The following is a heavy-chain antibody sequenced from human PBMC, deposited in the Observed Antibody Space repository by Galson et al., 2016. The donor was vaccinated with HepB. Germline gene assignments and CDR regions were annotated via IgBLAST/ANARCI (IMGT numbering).Heavy chain of an antibody. J-gene: IGHJ4*02. V-gene: IGHV4-59*02. Sequence: SETLSLTCTVSGGSVSPYHWSWIRQPPGKGLEWVGYISHSGKTNYKSSLTSRVSISVDTSKNQFFLNLPSVTAADTAVYYCARTGVQGVVIKGADYWGQGTLVTVSP. D-gene: IGHD3-10*01. CDR1: GGSVSPYH. CDR2: ISHSGKT. CDR3: ARTGVQGVVIKGADY.